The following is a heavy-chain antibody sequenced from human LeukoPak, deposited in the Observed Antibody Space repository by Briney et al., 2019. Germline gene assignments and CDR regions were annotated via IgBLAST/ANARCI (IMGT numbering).Heavy chain of an antibody. V-gene: IGHV3-23*01. D-gene: IGHD3-22*01. CDR3: AKSVRGYYDSSGYYYQGIFQH. CDR1: GFSFSSYA. J-gene: IGHJ1*01. CDR2: ISGSGGST. Sequence: GGSLRLSCAASGFSFSSYAMSWVRQASGKGLEWVSAISGSGGSTYYADSVKGRFTISRDNSKNTLYLQMNSLRAEDTAVYYCAKSVRGYYDSSGYYYQGIFQHWGQGTLVTVSS.